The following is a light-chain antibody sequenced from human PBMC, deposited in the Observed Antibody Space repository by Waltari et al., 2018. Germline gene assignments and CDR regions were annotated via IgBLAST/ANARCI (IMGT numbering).Light chain of an antibody. CDR3: QQYYNWLWT. Sequence: EIVMTQSPATLSVSLGERATLSCRASPSGSSTLAWDQRRPGQAPRLLIYGAPTRATGVPARFSGSGSGTEFTLTISSLQSEDFAIYYCQQYYNWLWTFGQGTKVEIK. J-gene: IGKJ1*01. CDR2: GAP. CDR1: PSGSST. V-gene: IGKV3-15*01.